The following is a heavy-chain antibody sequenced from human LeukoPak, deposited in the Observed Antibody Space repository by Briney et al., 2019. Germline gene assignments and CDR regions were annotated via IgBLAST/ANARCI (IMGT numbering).Heavy chain of an antibody. CDR1: GFTFSSYA. CDR3: ARRPQGAYDI. J-gene: IGHJ3*02. Sequence: GGSLRLSCVASGFTFSSYAMHWVRQAPGKGLEYVSAISSSGSSTFYAISVKGRFTISRDNSKNTLYLQMGSLRAEDMAVFYCARRPQGAYDIWGQGTMVTVSS. V-gene: IGHV3-64*01. CDR2: ISSSGSST.